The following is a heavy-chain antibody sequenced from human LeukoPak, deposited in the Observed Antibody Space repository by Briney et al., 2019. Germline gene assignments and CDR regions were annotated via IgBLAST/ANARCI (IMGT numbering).Heavy chain of an antibody. V-gene: IGHV5-51*01. CDR1: GSTFNTYW. CDR2: SSPLDSST. J-gene: IGHJ4*02. Sequence: RGESLKISCQGSGSTFNTYWIAWARKLPGKGLELMGISSPLDSSTTYSPSFQGRVNVSVDKSITTAYPHGSSLQASDTAMYYCARVRDYYGPGTYPYFDYWGQGSLVTVSS. D-gene: IGHD3-10*01. CDR3: ARVRDYYGPGTYPYFDY.